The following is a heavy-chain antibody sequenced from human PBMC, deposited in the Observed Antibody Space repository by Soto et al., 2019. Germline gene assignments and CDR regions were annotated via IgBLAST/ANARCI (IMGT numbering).Heavy chain of an antibody. D-gene: IGHD3-9*01. J-gene: IGHJ5*02. V-gene: IGHV1-69*01. Sequence: QVQLVQSGAEVKKPGSSVKVSCKASGGAFTSYGITWVRQAPGQGLEWMGGIIPLFGSRSYAQKFQGSLTLTADESTSTAYMDLSSLRSEVTAVYYCAMVHFDVLTRYYRGWFDPWGQGTLVTVSS. CDR1: GGAFTSYG. CDR2: IIPLFGSR. CDR3: AMVHFDVLTRYYRGWFDP.